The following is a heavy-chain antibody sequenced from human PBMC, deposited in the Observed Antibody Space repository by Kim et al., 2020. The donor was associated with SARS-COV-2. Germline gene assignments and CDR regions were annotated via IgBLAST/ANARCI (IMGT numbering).Heavy chain of an antibody. V-gene: IGHV3-72*01. Sequence: GGSLRLSCAASGFTFSDHYMDWVRQAPGKGLEWVGRTRNKANSYTTEYAASVKGRFTISRDDSKNSLYLQMNSLKTEDTAVYYCARGFGIYGSGSYFFDYWGQGTLVTVSS. J-gene: IGHJ4*02. D-gene: IGHD3-10*01. CDR2: TRNKANSYTT. CDR3: ARGFGIYGSGSYFFDY. CDR1: GFTFSDHY.